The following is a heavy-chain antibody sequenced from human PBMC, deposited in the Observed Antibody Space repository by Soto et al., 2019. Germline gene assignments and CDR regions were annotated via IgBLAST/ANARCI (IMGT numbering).Heavy chain of an antibody. J-gene: IGHJ6*02. V-gene: IGHV3-33*01. CDR1: GFTFSSYG. Sequence: QVQLVESGGGVVQPGRSLRLSCAASGFTFSSYGMHWVRQAPGKGLEWVAVIWYDGSNKYYADSVKGRFTISRDNSKNTLYLQMNRLRAEDTAVYYCARGTGDGFSYGMDVWGQGTTVTVSS. CDR3: ARGTGDGFSYGMDV. CDR2: IWYDGSNK. D-gene: IGHD7-27*01.